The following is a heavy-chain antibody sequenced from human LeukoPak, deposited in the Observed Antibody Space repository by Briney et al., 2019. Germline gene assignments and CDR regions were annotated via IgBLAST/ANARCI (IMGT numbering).Heavy chain of an antibody. CDR3: ARRPSNPAAAGPNWFDP. CDR2: INHSGST. V-gene: IGHV4-39*07. J-gene: IGHJ5*02. D-gene: IGHD6-13*01. Sequence: PSETLSLTCTVSGGSISSGSYYWSWIRQPPGKGLEWIGEINHSGSTNYNPSLKSRVTISVDTSKNQFSLKLSSVTAADTAVYYCARRPSNPAAAGPNWFDPWGQGTLVTVSS. CDR1: GGSISSGSYY.